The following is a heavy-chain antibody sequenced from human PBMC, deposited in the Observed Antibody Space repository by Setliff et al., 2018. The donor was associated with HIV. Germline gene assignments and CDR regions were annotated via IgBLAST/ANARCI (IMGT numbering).Heavy chain of an antibody. Sequence: GESLQISCKASGYTFTSHWIGWVRQMPVKGLEWMGVIYPADSDTKYSPSFQGQVTISADKSINTAYLQWRRLKASDSGIYFCATAVSEFDHWGQGALVTVSS. CDR3: ATAVSEFDH. CDR1: GYTFTSHW. CDR2: IYPADSDT. V-gene: IGHV5-51*01. J-gene: IGHJ4*02.